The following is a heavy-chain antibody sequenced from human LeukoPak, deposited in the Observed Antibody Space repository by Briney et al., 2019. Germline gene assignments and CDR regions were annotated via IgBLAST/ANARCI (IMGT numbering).Heavy chain of an antibody. Sequence: PGGSLRLTCAASGFTVSSTYMSWVRQAPGKGVEWVSVIYSGGSKYYAASVKGRFTISRDDSKNTLYLQMNSLRAEDTAVYYCARDLYGGSVGAFDIWGQGTMVTVSS. CDR2: IYSGGSK. D-gene: IGHD3-16*01. V-gene: IGHV3-66*01. CDR3: ARDLYGGSVGAFDI. J-gene: IGHJ3*02. CDR1: GFTVSSTY.